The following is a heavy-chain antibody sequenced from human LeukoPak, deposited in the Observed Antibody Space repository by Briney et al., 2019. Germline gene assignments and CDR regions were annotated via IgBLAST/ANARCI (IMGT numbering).Heavy chain of an antibody. CDR2: ISSNGGST. CDR3: YGDYVGWFDP. D-gene: IGHD4-17*01. V-gene: IGHV3-64D*09. CDR1: GFTFSSYA. J-gene: IGHJ5*02. Sequence: GRSLRLSCAASGFTFSSYAMHWVRQAPGKGLEYVSAISSNGGSTYYADSVKGRFTISRDNSKNTLYLQMSSLRAEDTAVYYCYGDYVGWFDPWGQGTLVTVSS.